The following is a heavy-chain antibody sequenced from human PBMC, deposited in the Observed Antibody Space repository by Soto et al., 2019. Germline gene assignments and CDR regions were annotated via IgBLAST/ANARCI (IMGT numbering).Heavy chain of an antibody. CDR2: ISNSGDST. J-gene: IGHJ4*02. Sequence: GGSLRLSCAASGFSFSNYAMNWVRQAPGKGLEWVSGISNSGDSTYYPDSVKGRFTISRDNSKSSLYLQMNSLRAEDTALYYCAKVIATTWWLDSWGQGTLVTVSS. V-gene: IGHV3-23*01. D-gene: IGHD2-21*01. CDR1: GFSFSNYA. CDR3: AKVIATTWWLDS.